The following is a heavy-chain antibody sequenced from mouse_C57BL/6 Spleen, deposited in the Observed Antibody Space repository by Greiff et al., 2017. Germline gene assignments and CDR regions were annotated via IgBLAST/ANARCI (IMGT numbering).Heavy chain of an antibody. CDR3: ARSDGYYAWLAY. Sequence: QVQLQQSGAELVRPGTSVKVSCKASGYAFTNYLIEWVKQRPGQGLEWIGVINPGSGGTNYNEKFKGKATLTADKSSSTAYMQLSSLTSEDSAVYFCARSDGYYAWLAYWGQGTLVTVSA. V-gene: IGHV1-54*01. CDR2: INPGSGGT. CDR1: GYAFTNYL. J-gene: IGHJ3*01. D-gene: IGHD2-3*01.